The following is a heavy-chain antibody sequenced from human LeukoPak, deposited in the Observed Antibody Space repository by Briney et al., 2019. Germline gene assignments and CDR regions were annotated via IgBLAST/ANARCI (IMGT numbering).Heavy chain of an antibody. CDR3: ASNDRGRPADY. V-gene: IGHV4-39*01. D-gene: IGHD1-26*01. J-gene: IGHJ4*02. CDR1: GGSISNSPYY. Sequence: SETLSLTCNVSGGSISNSPYYWGWIRQPPGKGLEWIGSMHYSGTTYHNPSLRSRVTISVDTSKNQFSLRLISVTAADTAVYYCASNDRGRPADYWGQGTLVTVSS. CDR2: MHYSGTT.